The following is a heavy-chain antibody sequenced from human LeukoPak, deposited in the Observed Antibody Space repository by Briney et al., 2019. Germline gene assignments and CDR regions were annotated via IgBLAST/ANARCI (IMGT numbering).Heavy chain of an antibody. Sequence: GGSLRLSCAASGFTFDDYAMSWVRQAPGKGLEWVSAISGSGGSTYYADSVKGRFTISRDNSKNTLYLQMNSLRAEDTAVYYCAKPSQGYCSSTSCYPPPDYWGQGTLVTVSS. V-gene: IGHV3-23*01. CDR1: GFTFDDYA. J-gene: IGHJ4*02. CDR2: ISGSGGST. CDR3: AKPSQGYCSSTSCYPPPDY. D-gene: IGHD2-2*01.